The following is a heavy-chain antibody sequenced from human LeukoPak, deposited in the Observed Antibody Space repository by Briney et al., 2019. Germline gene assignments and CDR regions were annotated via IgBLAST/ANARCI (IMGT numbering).Heavy chain of an antibody. Sequence: ASVKVSCKASGYTFTGYYMHSVRQAPGQGLEWMGWINPNSGGTNYAQKFQGRVTMTRDTSISTAYMELSRLRSDDTAVYYCARLYCSSTSCHLEGYYYYGMDVWGQGTTVTVSS. CDR2: INPNSGGT. D-gene: IGHD2-2*01. CDR1: GYTFTGYY. CDR3: ARLYCSSTSCHLEGYYYYGMDV. V-gene: IGHV1-2*02. J-gene: IGHJ6*02.